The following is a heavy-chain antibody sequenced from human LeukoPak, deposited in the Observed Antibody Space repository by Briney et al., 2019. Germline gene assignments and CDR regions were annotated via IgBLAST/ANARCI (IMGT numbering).Heavy chain of an antibody. CDR1: GGTFSSYA. CDR3: ARAGRGSGYYTVDY. D-gene: IGHD3-22*01. V-gene: IGHV1-2*06. J-gene: IGHJ4*02. Sequence: ASVKVSCTASGGTFSSYAISWVRRAPGQGLEWMGRIHPNSGDANYAQKFHDRVTMTRDTSISTAYMELSRLTSDDTAVYYCARAGRGSGYYTVDYWGQGTLVTVSS. CDR2: IHPNSGDA.